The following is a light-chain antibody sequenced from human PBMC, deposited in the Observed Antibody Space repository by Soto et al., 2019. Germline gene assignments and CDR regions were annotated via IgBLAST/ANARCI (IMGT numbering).Light chain of an antibody. J-gene: IGKJ2*01. CDR3: QQPIT. Sequence: DIQMTQSPSTLSASVGDRVTITCRASQSISSWLAWYQQKPGKAPKLLIYDASSLESGVPSRFSGSGPGTEFTLTISSLHPDDFATYYCQQPITFGQGTKLEIK. CDR1: QSISSW. CDR2: DAS. V-gene: IGKV1-5*01.